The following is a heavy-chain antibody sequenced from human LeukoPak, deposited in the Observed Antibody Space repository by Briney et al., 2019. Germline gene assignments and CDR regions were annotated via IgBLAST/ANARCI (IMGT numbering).Heavy chain of an antibody. J-gene: IGHJ4*02. D-gene: IGHD4-17*01. Sequence: GGSLRLSCAASGFTFSSYSMNWVRQAPGKGLEWVSYISSSSSTIYYADSVKGRFTISRDDDKNSLYLQMNSLRDEDTAVYYCARDPRTVTTYYFDYWGQGTLVTVSS. CDR2: ISSSSSTI. CDR3: ARDPRTVTTYYFDY. CDR1: GFTFSSYS. V-gene: IGHV3-48*02.